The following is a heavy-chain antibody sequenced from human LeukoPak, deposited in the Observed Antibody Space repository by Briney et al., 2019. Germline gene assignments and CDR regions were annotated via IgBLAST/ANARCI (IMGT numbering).Heavy chain of an antibody. CDR2: INWNGGST. V-gene: IGHV3-20*04. CDR3: ARVFSGGSGSRYMGV. CDR1: GFTFDDYG. J-gene: IGHJ6*03. Sequence: PGGSLRLSCAASGFTFDDYGMSWVRQAPGKGLEWVSGINWNGGSTGYADSVKGRFTISRDNAKNSLYLQMNSLRAEDTAVYYCARVFSGGSGSRYMGVWGKGTTVTVSS. D-gene: IGHD3-10*01.